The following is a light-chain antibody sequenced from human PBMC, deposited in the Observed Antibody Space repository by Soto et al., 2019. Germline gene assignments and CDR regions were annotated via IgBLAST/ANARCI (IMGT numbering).Light chain of an antibody. Sequence: IQVYLSPSTVSGSKGDRVTITCRASQTISSWLAWYQQKPGKAPKFLIYKASTLKSGVPSRFSGSGSGTEFTLTISSLQPDDFATYYCQQYNSYRAFGQGTKVDI. CDR3: QQYNSYRA. V-gene: IGKV1-5*03. CDR1: QTISSW. J-gene: IGKJ1*01. CDR2: KAS.